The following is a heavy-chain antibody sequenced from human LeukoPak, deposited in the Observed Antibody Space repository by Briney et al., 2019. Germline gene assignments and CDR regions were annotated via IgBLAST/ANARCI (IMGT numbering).Heavy chain of an antibody. V-gene: IGHV3-53*01. D-gene: IGHD1-26*01. J-gene: IGHJ4*02. CDR3: ARGGSRQPFDY. CDR1: GFTVRSNY. Sequence: PGRSLRLSCAASGFTVRSNYMSWVRQTPGKGLEWVSVIYSTGSTFYADSVRGRFTISRDNSKNTLYLQMNSLRAEDTALYYCARGGSRQPFDYWGQGTLVTVSS. CDR2: IYSTGST.